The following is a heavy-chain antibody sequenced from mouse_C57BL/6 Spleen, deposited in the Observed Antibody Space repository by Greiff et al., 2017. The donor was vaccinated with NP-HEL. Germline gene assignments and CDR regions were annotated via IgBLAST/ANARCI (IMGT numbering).Heavy chain of an antibody. CDR3: ARGSSGPFDY. Sequence: QVQLQQSRPELVKPGASVKISCKASGYAFSSSWMNWVKQRPGKGLEWIGRIYPGDGDTNYNGKFKGKATLTADKSSSTAYMQLSSLTSEDSAVYFCARGSSGPFDYWGQGTTLTVSS. CDR1: GYAFSSSW. CDR2: IYPGDGDT. V-gene: IGHV1-82*01. J-gene: IGHJ2*01. D-gene: IGHD3-2*02.